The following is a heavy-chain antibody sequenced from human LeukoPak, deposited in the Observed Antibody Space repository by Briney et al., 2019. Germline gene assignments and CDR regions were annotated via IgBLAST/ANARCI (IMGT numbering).Heavy chain of an antibody. V-gene: IGHV4-38-2*02. CDR1: GFSISSGHY. Sequence: SETLSLTCTVSGFSISSGHYWGWTRQPPGKGLEWIASISHSGTTFYNPSLKSRVTISVDTSKNQFSLTVTSVTAADTAVYYCSRGQSISAVAVWGQGTLVTVSS. D-gene: IGHD6-13*01. J-gene: IGHJ4*02. CDR2: ISHSGTT. CDR3: SRGQSISAVAV.